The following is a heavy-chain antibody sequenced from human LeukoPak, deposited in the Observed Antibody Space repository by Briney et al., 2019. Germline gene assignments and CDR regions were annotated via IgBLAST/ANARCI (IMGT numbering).Heavy chain of an antibody. CDR1: GFTFSSYA. CDR2: ISYDGSNK. J-gene: IGHJ4*02. D-gene: IGHD1-26*01. V-gene: IGHV3-30*04. Sequence: GGSLRLSCAASGFTFSSYAMHWVRQAPGKGLEWVAVISYDGSNKYYADSVKGRFTISRDNSKNTLYLQMNSLRAEDTAVYYCARELAATWGQRFDYWGKGTLVTVSS. CDR3: ARELAATWGQRFDY.